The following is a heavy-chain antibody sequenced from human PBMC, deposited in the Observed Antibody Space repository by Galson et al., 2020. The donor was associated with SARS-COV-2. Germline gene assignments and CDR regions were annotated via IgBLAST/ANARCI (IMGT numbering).Heavy chain of an antibody. CDR3: VTTNSFDSGRWFGP. Sequence: SETLSLTCSVSGASISNYFWSWIRQPAGERLEWIGRTSSAGLPMYNPSLESRVTMSVDTSNNRFSMRLTSVTAADTAIYYCVTTNSFDSGRWFGPWVQGILVTVSS. J-gene: IGHJ5*02. D-gene: IGHD3-22*01. CDR2: TSSAGLP. CDR1: GASISNYF. V-gene: IGHV4-4*07.